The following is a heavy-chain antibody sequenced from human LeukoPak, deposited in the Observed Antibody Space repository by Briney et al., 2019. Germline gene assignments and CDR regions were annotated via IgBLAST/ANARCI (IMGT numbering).Heavy chain of an antibody. CDR1: GGSISSYY. V-gene: IGHV4-4*07. CDR3: AREGTSGGLNWLDP. Sequence: SETLSLTCTVSGGSISSYYWSWIRQPAGKGLEWIGRIYTSGSTNYNPSLKSRVTMAVDTSKNQFSLRLSSVNAADTAVYFCAREGTSGGLNWLDPWGQGTLVTVSS. D-gene: IGHD3-10*01. J-gene: IGHJ5*02. CDR2: IYTSGST.